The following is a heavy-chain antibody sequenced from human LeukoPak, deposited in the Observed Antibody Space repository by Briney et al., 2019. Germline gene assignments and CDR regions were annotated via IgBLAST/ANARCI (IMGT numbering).Heavy chain of an antibody. CDR1: EFTFSTYW. Sequence: GGSLRLSCVASEFTFSTYWMSWVRQAPGKGLEWVAHINYDGGETYYVDSARGRFTISRDNAKNSLYLQMNSLRAEDTAVYYCANYSGIGTTDYWGQGTLVTVSS. J-gene: IGHJ4*02. D-gene: IGHD1-1*01. CDR2: INYDGGET. CDR3: ANYSGIGTTDY. V-gene: IGHV3-7*03.